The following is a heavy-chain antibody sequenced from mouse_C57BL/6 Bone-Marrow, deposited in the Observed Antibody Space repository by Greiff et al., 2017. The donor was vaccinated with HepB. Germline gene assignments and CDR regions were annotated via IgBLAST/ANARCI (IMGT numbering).Heavy chain of an antibody. CDR2: IYPGNSDT. CDR1: GYTFTSYW. J-gene: IGHJ1*03. Sequence: EVQGVESGTVLARPGASVKMSCKTSGYTFTSYWMHWVKQRPGQGLEWIGAIYPGNSDTSYNQKFKGKAKLTAVTSASTAYMELSSLTNEDSAVYYCTSRYYGNYVNWYFDVWGTGTTVTVSS. CDR3: TSRYYGNYVNWYFDV. D-gene: IGHD2-1*01. V-gene: IGHV1-5*01.